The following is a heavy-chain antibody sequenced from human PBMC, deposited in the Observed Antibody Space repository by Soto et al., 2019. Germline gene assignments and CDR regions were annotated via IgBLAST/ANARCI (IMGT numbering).Heavy chain of an antibody. D-gene: IGHD3-3*01. CDR2: IYHSGST. CDR1: GSPISSGYY. V-gene: IGHV4-38-2*02. Sequence: SETLSLTCTVSGSPISSGYYWGWIRQPPGKGLEWIGSIYHSGSTSYNPPLKSRVTISVDSSKTHFSLRLTSVTAADTAVYYCARTWNNYDFWEVWGQGTTVTVSS. CDR3: ARTWNNYDFWEV. J-gene: IGHJ6*02.